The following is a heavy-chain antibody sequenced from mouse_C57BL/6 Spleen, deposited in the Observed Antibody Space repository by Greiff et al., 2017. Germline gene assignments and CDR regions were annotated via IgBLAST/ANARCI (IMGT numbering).Heavy chain of an antibody. Sequence: DVQLQESGPELVKPGASVKMSCKASGYAFTDYNMHWVKQSHGKSLAWIGYINPNPDDTSYNQQFKGKATLTVNKSSSTAYMALRSLTSEDSAVYYCARRPYYGSSYYAMDYWGQGTSVTVSS. CDR1: GYAFTDYN. CDR3: ARRPYYGSSYYAMDY. V-gene: IGHV1-22*01. CDR2: INPNPDDT. D-gene: IGHD1-1*01. J-gene: IGHJ4*01.